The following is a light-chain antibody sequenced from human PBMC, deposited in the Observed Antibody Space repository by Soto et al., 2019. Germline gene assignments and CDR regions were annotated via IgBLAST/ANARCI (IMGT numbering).Light chain of an antibody. V-gene: IGKV3-20*01. CDR1: QSVRSSY. CDR2: GAS. Sequence: EIVLTQSPGTPSLSPGERATLSCRASQSVRSSYLAWYQQKPGQAPRLLIYGASTRATGIPDRFSGSGSGTDFTLTISRLEPEDFAVYYCKQYGSSLFTFGPGTKVDIK. J-gene: IGKJ3*01. CDR3: KQYGSSLFT.